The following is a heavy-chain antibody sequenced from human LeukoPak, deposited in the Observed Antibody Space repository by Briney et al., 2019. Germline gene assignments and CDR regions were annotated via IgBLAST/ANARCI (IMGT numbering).Heavy chain of an antibody. CDR3: ARGLLDTAMPIRGSWFDP. V-gene: IGHV3-20*04. Sequence: GGSLRLSCAASGFTFDDSGMSRVRQAPGKGVEWGCGINWKVGVTGYADSAKGRFTISRDNAKNSLYLQMNSLRAEDTALYYCARGLLDTAMPIRGSWFDPWGQGTLVTVST. J-gene: IGHJ5*02. D-gene: IGHD5-18*01. CDR2: INWKVGVT. CDR1: GFTFDDSG.